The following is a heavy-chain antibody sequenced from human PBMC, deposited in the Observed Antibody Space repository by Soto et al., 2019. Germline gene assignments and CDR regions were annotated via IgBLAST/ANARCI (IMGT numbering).Heavy chain of an antibody. V-gene: IGHV5-51*01. CDR3: VTSRIAVAGNYYYYGMDV. D-gene: IGHD6-19*01. J-gene: IGHJ6*02. CDR2: IYPGDSDT. Sequence: PGESLKISCKGSGYSFTSYWIGWVRQMPGKGLEWMGIIYPGDSDTRYSPSFRGQVTISADKSISTAYLQWSSLKASDTAMYYCVTSRIAVAGNYYYYGMDVWGQGTTVTVSS. CDR1: GYSFTSYW.